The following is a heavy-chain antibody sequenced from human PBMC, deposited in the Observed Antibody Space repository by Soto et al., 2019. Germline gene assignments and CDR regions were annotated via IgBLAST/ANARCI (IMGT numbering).Heavy chain of an antibody. Sequence: EVQLVESGGGLVQPGGSLRLSCAASGFTFSSYWMSWVRQAPGKGLEWVANIKQDGSEKYYVDSVKGRFTISRDNAKNSLYLQMNGLRAEDMAVYYCARDAGGYCSSNSCYTVWFDPWGQGTLVTVSS. V-gene: IGHV3-7*03. CDR1: GFTFSSYW. CDR3: ARDAGGYCSSNSCYTVWFDP. J-gene: IGHJ5*02. CDR2: IKQDGSEK. D-gene: IGHD2-2*02.